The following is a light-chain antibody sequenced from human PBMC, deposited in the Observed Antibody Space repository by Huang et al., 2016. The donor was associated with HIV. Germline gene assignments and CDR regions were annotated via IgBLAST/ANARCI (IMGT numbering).Light chain of an antibody. V-gene: IGKV3-20*01. CDR3: QQYDSSQGIS. CDR1: QTIKNIY. CDR2: GAS. Sequence: EIVLTQSPDTLSLSPGERANVSCRVSQTIKNIYLAWYQQKPGQGPRLLIYGASSRATDIPDRFSGSGSGTDFTLTINRLEPEDFAVYYCQQYDSSQGISFGQGTRLEMK. J-gene: IGKJ5*01.